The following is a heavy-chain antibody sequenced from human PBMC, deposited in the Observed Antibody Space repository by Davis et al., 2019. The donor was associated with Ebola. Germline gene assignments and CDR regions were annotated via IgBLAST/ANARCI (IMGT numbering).Heavy chain of an antibody. CDR3: ASLRRTITGMDDGFDI. D-gene: IGHD2-8*02. V-gene: IGHV5-51*01. J-gene: IGHJ3*02. CDR1: GYSFTSYW. Sequence: GESLKISCKASGYSFTSYWIGWVRQMPGKGLDWMGIIYTGDSDTRYSPSFRGQVIISADKSMKTAFLQWSSLKASDSGMYYCASLRRTITGMDDGFDIWGEGTMVTVSS. CDR2: IYTGDSDT.